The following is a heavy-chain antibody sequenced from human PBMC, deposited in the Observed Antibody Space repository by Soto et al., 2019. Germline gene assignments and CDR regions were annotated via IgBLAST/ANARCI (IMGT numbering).Heavy chain of an antibody. CDR2: ISYDGSNK. J-gene: IGHJ4*02. V-gene: IGHV3-30-3*01. Sequence: GGSLRLSCAASGFPFSNYAIHWVRQAPGKGLEWVAVISYDGSNKYYADSVKGRFTISRDNSKNTLYLQVNSLRAEDTAVYYCATEYYDILTGYFKSGFDYWGQGTLVTVSS. D-gene: IGHD3-9*01. CDR3: ATEYYDILTGYFKSGFDY. CDR1: GFPFSNYA.